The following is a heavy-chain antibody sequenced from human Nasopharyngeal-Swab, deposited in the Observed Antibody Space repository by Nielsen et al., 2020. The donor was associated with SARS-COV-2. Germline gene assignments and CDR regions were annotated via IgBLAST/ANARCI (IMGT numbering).Heavy chain of an antibody. Sequence: GESLKISCAASGFTFSSYAMHWVRQAPGKGLEWVAVISYAGSNKYYADSVKGRFTISRDNSKNTLYLQMTSLRAEDTAVYYCAREIKTMVRGVIGGGAFDIWGQGTMVTVSS. CDR1: GFTFSSYA. J-gene: IGHJ3*02. V-gene: IGHV3-30-3*01. CDR2: ISYAGSNK. CDR3: AREIKTMVRGVIGGGAFDI. D-gene: IGHD3-10*01.